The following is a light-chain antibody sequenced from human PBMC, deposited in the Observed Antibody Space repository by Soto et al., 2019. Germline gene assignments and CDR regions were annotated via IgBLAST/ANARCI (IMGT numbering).Light chain of an antibody. CDR2: GAF. CDR3: QQYNSYSWT. V-gene: IGKV3-15*01. Sequence: IVMTQSPVTLSVSPGERATLSCRASQSVRSNLAWYQQKPGQAPSLLIYGAFTRATGIPTRFSGTGSGTEFTLTISSLQPDDFATYYCQQYNSYSWTFGQGTKVDIK. CDR1: QSVRSN. J-gene: IGKJ1*01.